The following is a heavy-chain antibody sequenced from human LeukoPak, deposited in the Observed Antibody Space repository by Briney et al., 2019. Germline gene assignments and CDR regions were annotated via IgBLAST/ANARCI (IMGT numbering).Heavy chain of an antibody. CDR3: ARGLSSWSPFSYFDY. CDR2: IHNDGTFG. D-gene: IGHD6-13*01. CDR1: GFIFSRFG. V-gene: IGHV3-33*01. Sequence: PGRSLRLSCAASGFIFSRFGMQWVRQAPGKGLEWVAVIHNDGTFGQYADSVKGRFTISRDNAKNSLYLQMNSLRAEDTAVYYCARGLSSWSPFSYFDYWGQGTLVTVSS. J-gene: IGHJ4*02.